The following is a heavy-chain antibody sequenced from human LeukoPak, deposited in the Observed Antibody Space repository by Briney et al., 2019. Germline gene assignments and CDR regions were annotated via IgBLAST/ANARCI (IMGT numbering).Heavy chain of an antibody. CDR2: INPNSGDT. Sequence: ASVKVSCKPSGYTFSDYYIHWIRQAPGQGLEWVGWINPNSGDTDYAQKFQGRVTVIRDTSISTAYMELSSLRSEDTAVYYCAREGMTTVTTSGRPFDYWGQGTLVTVSS. J-gene: IGHJ4*02. CDR3: AREGMTTVTTSGRPFDY. D-gene: IGHD4-17*01. V-gene: IGHV1-2*02. CDR1: GYTFSDYY.